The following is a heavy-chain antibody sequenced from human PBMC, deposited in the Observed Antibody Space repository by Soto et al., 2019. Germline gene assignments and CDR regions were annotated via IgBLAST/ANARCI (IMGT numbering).Heavy chain of an antibody. D-gene: IGHD4-4*01. V-gene: IGHV1-2*02. J-gene: IGHJ4*02. Sequence: ASVKVSCKASGYTFTNYYMHWVRQAPGQGLEWMGWMNPRSGGTKYAQAFQDRVTMTRDASISTAYMEVTSLRHGDNAVYFSETSHDSTSYPLDIWGPGTLVTVSS. CDR1: GYTFTNYY. CDR3: ETSHDSTSYPLDI. CDR2: MNPRSGGT.